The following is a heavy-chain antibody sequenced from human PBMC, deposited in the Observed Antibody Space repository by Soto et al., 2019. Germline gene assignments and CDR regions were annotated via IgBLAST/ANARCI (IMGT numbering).Heavy chain of an antibody. J-gene: IGHJ4*02. CDR1: GFTFSSYE. CDR2: ISSSGSTI. Sequence: EVQLVESGGGLVQPGGSLRLSCAASGFTFSSYEMNWVRQAPGKGLEWVSYISSSGSTIYYADSVKGRFTISRDNAKNSLYLQMNSLRAEDTAVYYCARLLSDIVVVPAATNFDYWGQGTLVTVSS. D-gene: IGHD2-2*01. CDR3: ARLLSDIVVVPAATNFDY. V-gene: IGHV3-48*03.